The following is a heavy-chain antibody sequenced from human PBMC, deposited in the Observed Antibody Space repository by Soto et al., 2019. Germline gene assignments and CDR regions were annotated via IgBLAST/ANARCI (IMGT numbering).Heavy chain of an antibody. Sequence: GGSLRLSCAASGFTFSSYGMHWVRQAPGKGLEWVAVISYDGSNKYYADSVKGRFTISRDNSKNTLYLQMNSLRAEDTAVYYCAKAADGNIAVARNYYYYGMDVWGQGTTVTVSS. D-gene: IGHD6-19*01. V-gene: IGHV3-30*18. CDR3: AKAADGNIAVARNYYYYGMDV. CDR2: ISYDGSNK. CDR1: GFTFSSYG. J-gene: IGHJ6*02.